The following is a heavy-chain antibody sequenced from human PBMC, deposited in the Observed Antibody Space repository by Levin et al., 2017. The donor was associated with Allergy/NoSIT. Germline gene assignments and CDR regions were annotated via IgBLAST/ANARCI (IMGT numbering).Heavy chain of an antibody. D-gene: IGHD3-10*01. CDR1: GGSFSGYY. Sequence: PSETLSLTCAVYGGSFSGYYWSWIRQPPGKGLEWIGEINHSGSTNYNPSLKSRVTISVDTSKNQFSLKLSSVTAADTAVYYCARVYRLLLWFRDIPGGNWFDPWGQGTLVTVSS. V-gene: IGHV4-34*01. CDR2: INHSGST. J-gene: IGHJ5*02. CDR3: ARVYRLLLWFRDIPGGNWFDP.